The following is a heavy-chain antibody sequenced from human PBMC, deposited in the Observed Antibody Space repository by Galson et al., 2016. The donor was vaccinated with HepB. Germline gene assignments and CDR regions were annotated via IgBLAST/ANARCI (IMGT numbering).Heavy chain of an antibody. Sequence: SVKVSCKASGYTFTSYAMHWVRQAPGQRLEWMGWINAGNGNTKYSQRFQGRVTITRDTSASTAYMELSSLRSEDTAVYYCAKDRGNCGSTSCSYYMDVWGKGTTVTVSS. CDR2: INAGNGNT. CDR1: GYTFTSYA. D-gene: IGHD2-2*01. J-gene: IGHJ6*03. V-gene: IGHV1-3*01. CDR3: AKDRGNCGSTSCSYYMDV.